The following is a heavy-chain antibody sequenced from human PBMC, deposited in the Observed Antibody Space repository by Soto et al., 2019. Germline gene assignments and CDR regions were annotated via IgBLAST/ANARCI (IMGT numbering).Heavy chain of an antibody. CDR3: ARATLTYYYGSGSPGGMDV. CDR2: INHSGST. CDR1: GGSFSGYY. J-gene: IGHJ6*02. Sequence: PSETLSLTCAVYGGSFSGYYWSWIRPPPGKGLEWIGEINHSGSTNYNPSLKSRVTISVDTSKNQFSLKLSSVTAADTAVYYCARATLTYYYGSGSPGGMDVWGQGTTVTVSS. V-gene: IGHV4-34*01. D-gene: IGHD3-10*01.